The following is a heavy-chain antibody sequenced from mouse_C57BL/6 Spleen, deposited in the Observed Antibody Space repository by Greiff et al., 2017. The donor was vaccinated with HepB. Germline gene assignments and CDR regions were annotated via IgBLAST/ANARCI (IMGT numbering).Heavy chain of an antibody. CDR1: GYTFTSYW. J-gene: IGHJ2*01. Sequence: QVQLQQPGAELERPRSSVKLSCKASGYTFTSYWMHWVKQRPIQGLEWIGNIDPSDSETHYNQKFKDKATLTVDKSSSTAYMQLSSLTSEDSAVYYCARSDLPFYGSRFDYWGQGTTLTVSS. CDR3: ARSDLPFYGSRFDY. V-gene: IGHV1-52*01. CDR2: IDPSDSET. D-gene: IGHD1-1*01.